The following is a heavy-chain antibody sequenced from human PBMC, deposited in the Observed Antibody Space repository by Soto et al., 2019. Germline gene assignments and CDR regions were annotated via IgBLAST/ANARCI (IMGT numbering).Heavy chain of an antibody. CDR3: ARRDGEYINYFDY. Sequence: PSETLSLTCTVSGGSISSSSYYWGWIRQPPGKGLEWIGSIYYSGSTYYNPSLKSRVTISVDTTKNQFSLKLSSVTAADTAVYYCARRDGEYINYFDYWGQGTLVTVSS. CDR2: IYYSGST. V-gene: IGHV4-39*01. CDR1: GGSISSSSYY. J-gene: IGHJ4*02. D-gene: IGHD4-17*01.